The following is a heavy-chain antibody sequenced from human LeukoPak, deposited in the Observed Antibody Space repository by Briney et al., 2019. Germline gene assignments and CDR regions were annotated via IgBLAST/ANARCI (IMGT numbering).Heavy chain of an antibody. Sequence: GGSLRLSCAASGFTFSSYDMHWVRQATGKGLEWVSAIGTAGDTYYPGSVKGRFTISRENAKNSLYLQLSSLRAEDTAVYYCATMGVAARLDHWGQGTLVTVSS. J-gene: IGHJ4*02. CDR1: GFTFSSYD. CDR3: ATMGVAARLDH. D-gene: IGHD6-19*01. CDR2: IGTAGDT. V-gene: IGHV3-13*01.